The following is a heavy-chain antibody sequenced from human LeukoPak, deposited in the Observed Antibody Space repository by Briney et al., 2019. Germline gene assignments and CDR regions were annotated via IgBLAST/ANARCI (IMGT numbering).Heavy chain of an antibody. Sequence: SETLSLTCTVSGASISGSTYYWGWIRQPPGKGLEWIGSIYYSGSTYYNPSLKSRVTISVDTSKNQFSLKLSSVTAADTAVYYCARVEDFNYYYFMDVWGKGTTVTISS. CDR3: ARVEDFNYYYFMDV. J-gene: IGHJ6*03. CDR1: GASISGSTYY. D-gene: IGHD2/OR15-2a*01. CDR2: IYYSGST. V-gene: IGHV4-39*07.